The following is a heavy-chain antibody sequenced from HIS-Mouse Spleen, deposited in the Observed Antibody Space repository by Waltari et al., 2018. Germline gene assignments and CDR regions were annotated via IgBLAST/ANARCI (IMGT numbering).Heavy chain of an antibody. Sequence: QLQLQESGPGLVKPSETLSLTCTVSGGFISSSSYYWGWIRQPPGKGLEWIGSISYSGGTYYNPSLKSRVTISVDTSKNQFSLKLSSVTAADTAVYYCAREIPYSSSWYDWYFDLWGRGTLVTVSS. CDR2: ISYSGGT. CDR1: GGFISSSSYY. J-gene: IGHJ2*01. CDR3: AREIPYSSSWYDWYFDL. D-gene: IGHD6-13*01. V-gene: IGHV4-39*07.